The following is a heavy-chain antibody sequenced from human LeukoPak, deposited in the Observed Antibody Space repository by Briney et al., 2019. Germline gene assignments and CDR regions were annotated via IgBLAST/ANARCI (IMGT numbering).Heavy chain of an antibody. CDR2: IYPNSGST. V-gene: IGHV1-2*06. CDR3: ARDVLSNPFDY. Sequence: ASVKVSCKASGSSITAYFVHWVRQAPGQRLEWMGRIYPNSGSTNYAQKFQGRVTMTRDTSINAAYMELSNLGSDDTAVYYCARDVLSNPFDYWGQGTLVTVSS. J-gene: IGHJ4*02. D-gene: IGHD3-16*01. CDR1: GSSITAYF.